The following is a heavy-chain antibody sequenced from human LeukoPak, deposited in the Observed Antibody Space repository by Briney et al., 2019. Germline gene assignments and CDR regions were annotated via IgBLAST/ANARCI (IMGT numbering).Heavy chain of an antibody. Sequence: ASLKVSCEVSRYTLTESSMHWVRQAPGNELEWRGGFDPEDGETIYAQKFQRRVTMTEDTSTDTANMELSSLRSEDTAVYYCATDTSGSYVFDYWGQGTLVTVSS. CDR3: ATDTSGSYVFDY. CDR1: RYTLTESS. V-gene: IGHV1-24*01. CDR2: FDPEDGET. D-gene: IGHD1-26*01. J-gene: IGHJ4*02.